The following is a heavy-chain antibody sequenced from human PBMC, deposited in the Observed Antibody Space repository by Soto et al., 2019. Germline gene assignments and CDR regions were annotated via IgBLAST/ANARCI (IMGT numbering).Heavy chain of an antibody. CDR1: GFTFTTAR. J-gene: IGHJ4*01. CDR3: TTDSCFTQILVRSDY. V-gene: IGHV3-15*07. D-gene: IGHD1-26*01. Sequence: GGSLRLSCAASGFTFTTARINWDRRAPGKGLEWVGRIKSKTDGGTGDFAAPARGRFAISRDDSKSKVYLQMNSLKTEDTDLYYCTTDSCFTQILVRSDYWGLGTLVTVSS. CDR2: IKSKTDGGTG.